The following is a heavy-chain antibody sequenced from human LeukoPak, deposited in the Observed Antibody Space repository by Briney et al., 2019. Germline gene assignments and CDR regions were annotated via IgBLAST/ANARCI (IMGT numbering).Heavy chain of an antibody. V-gene: IGHV3-7*01. CDR2: IKHDGSEK. CDR3: ARGLGSYAYSEGFDI. J-gene: IGHJ3*02. Sequence: GGSLKLSCAASGFTFSSYWMTWVRQAPGKGLEWVANIKHDGSEKYYLDSVKGRLTISRDNAKNSLYLQMNSLRADDMAVYYCARGLGSYAYSEGFDIWGQGTMVTVSS. CDR1: GFTFSSYW. D-gene: IGHD5-18*01.